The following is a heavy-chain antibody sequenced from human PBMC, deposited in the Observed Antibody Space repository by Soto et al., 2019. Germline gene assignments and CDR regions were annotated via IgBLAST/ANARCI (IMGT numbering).Heavy chain of an antibody. D-gene: IGHD2-2*01. CDR2: INAGNGNT. Sequence: GASVKVSCKASGYTFTSYAMHWVRQAPGQRLEWMGWINAGNGNTKYSQKFQGRVTITRDTSASTAYIELSSLSSEDTAVYYCARDRVIVVVPAAMGPGYYYMDVWGKGTTVTVSS. J-gene: IGHJ6*03. V-gene: IGHV1-3*01. CDR3: ARDRVIVVVPAAMGPGYYYMDV. CDR1: GYTFTSYA.